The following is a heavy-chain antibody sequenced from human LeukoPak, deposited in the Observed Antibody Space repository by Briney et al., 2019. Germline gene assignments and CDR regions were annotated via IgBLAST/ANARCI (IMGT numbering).Heavy chain of an antibody. Sequence: GASVKVSCKASGGTFSSYAISWVRQAPGQGLEWMGGIIPIFGTANYAQKFQGRVTITADESMSTAYMELSSLRSEDTAVYYCAREWDYGGNEGWGQGTLVTVSS. J-gene: IGHJ4*02. D-gene: IGHD4-23*01. CDR3: AREWDYGGNEG. CDR2: IIPIFGTA. CDR1: GGTFSSYA. V-gene: IGHV1-69*13.